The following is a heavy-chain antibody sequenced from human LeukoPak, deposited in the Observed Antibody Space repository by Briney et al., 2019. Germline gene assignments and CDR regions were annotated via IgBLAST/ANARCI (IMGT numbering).Heavy chain of an antibody. CDR2: ISGSGGST. D-gene: IGHD5-18*01. Sequence: GGSLRLSCAASGFTFSSYAMSGVRQAPGKGLDGVSAISGSGGSTSYADSVKGRFTISRDNSKNTLYLHMNSPRAEDTAVYYCAKDMDTAMVTGPPRPGDYWGQGTLVTVSS. CDR3: AKDMDTAMVTGPPRPGDY. J-gene: IGHJ4*02. V-gene: IGHV3-23*01. CDR1: GFTFSSYA.